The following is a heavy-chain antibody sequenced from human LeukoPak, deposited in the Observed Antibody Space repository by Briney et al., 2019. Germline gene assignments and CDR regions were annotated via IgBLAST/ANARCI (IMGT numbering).Heavy chain of an antibody. V-gene: IGHV1-18*01. D-gene: IGHD2-2*01. CDR2: ISAYNDNN. CDR3: ARDCSSTSCDAGDAFDI. CDR1: LYTFTSYG. J-gene: IGHJ3*02. Sequence: AAVKVSCQASLYTFTSYGLSGVRQPPAQGLEWMGWISAYNDNNNYAPKLPGRVTMPTDTSTSTDYLELRSLRSDDTAVYYCARDCSSTSCDAGDAFDIWGQGTMVTVSS.